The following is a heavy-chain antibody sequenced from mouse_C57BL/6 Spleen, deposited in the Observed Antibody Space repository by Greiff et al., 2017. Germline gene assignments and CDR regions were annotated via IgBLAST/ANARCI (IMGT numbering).Heavy chain of an antibody. D-gene: IGHD1-1*01. V-gene: IGHV1-64*01. CDR2: IHPNSGST. Sequence: VQLQQPGAELVKPGASVKLSCKASGYTFTSYWMHWVKQRPGQGLEWIGMIHPNSGSTNYNEKFKSKATLTVDKSSSTAYMQLSSLTSEDSAVYYCARDLYYYGSSFDYWGQGTTLTVSS. CDR1: GYTFTSYW. CDR3: ARDLYYYGSSFDY. J-gene: IGHJ2*01.